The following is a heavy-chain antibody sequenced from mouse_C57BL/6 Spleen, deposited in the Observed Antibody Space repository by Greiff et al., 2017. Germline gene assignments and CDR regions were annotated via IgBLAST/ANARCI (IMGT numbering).Heavy chain of an antibody. CDR2: ISYDGSN. CDR1: GYPITSGYY. D-gene: IGHD2-1*01. CDR3: ARVYYGNYWYFDV. Sequence: EVKLVESGPGLVKPSQSLSLTCSVTGYPITSGYYWNWIRQFPGNKLEWMGYISYDGSNNYNPSLKNRISITRDTSKNQFFLKLNSVTTEDTATYYCARVYYGNYWYFDVWGTGTTVTVSS. V-gene: IGHV3-6*01. J-gene: IGHJ1*03.